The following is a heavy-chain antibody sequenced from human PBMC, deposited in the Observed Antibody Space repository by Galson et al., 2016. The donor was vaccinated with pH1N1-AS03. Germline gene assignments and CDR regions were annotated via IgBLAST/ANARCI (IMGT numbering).Heavy chain of an antibody. CDR3: ARGNYYDVDLEAYYFDY. J-gene: IGHJ4*02. V-gene: IGHV3-21*01. D-gene: IGHD3-22*01. Sequence: SLRLSCAASGFTFRSYSITWVRQSPGKGLESVAFIRNSGNCISYVDSVKGRFTVSRDTAKNAMYLQMNSLRAEDTAVYYCARGNYYDVDLEAYYFDYWGTGTPVTASS. CDR1: GFTFRSYS. CDR2: IRNSGNCI.